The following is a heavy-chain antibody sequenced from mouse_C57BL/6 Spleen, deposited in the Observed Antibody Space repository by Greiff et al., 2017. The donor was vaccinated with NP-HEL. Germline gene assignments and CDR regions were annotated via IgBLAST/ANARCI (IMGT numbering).Heavy chain of an antibody. J-gene: IGHJ2*01. CDR2: IDPEDGDT. D-gene: IGHD1-1*01. CDR1: GFNIKDYY. V-gene: IGHV14-1*01. Sequence: VQLQQSGAELVRPGASVKLSCTASGFNIKDYYMHWVKQRPEQGLEWIGRIDPEDGDTEYAPKFQGKATMTADTSSNTAYLQLSSLTSEDTAVYYCTTSPYYYGSSSYFDYWGQGTTLTVSS. CDR3: TTSPYYYGSSSYFDY.